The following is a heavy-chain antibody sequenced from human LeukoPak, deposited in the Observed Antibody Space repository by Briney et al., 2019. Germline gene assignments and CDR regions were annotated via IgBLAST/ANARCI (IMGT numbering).Heavy chain of an antibody. CDR1: GFIFSSSE. V-gene: IGHV3-48*03. CDR2: ISRRGSNI. J-gene: IGHJ4*02. D-gene: IGHD3-3*01. CDR3: ARGSDFWSGDSKGPFDY. Sequence: GGSLRLSCAASGFIFSSSELNWVRQAPGKGLEWVSYISRRGSNIYYADSVKGRFTISRDSAKNSLYLQMSSPRAEDTAVYYCARGSDFWSGDSKGPFDYWGQGTLVTVSS.